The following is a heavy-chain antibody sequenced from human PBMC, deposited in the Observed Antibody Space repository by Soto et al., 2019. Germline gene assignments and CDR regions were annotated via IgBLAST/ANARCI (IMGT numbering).Heavy chain of an antibody. V-gene: IGHV1-8*01. J-gene: IGHJ4*02. CDR1: GYTFTSYD. CDR3: ARDRRISNIAARDTIDY. Sequence: ASVKVSCKASGYTFTSYDIYWVRQATGQGLEWMGWMNPNTGNSGYAQKFQGRVTTTSDTSISTAHMELSSLRSEDTAVYYCARDRRISNIAARDTIDYWGQGTLVTVSS. D-gene: IGHD6-6*01. CDR2: MNPNTGNS.